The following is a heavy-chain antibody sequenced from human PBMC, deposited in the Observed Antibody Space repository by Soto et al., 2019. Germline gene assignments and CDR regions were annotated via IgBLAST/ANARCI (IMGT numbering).Heavy chain of an antibody. J-gene: IGHJ4*02. Sequence: GGSLRLSCAASGLTFTRYSMNWVRQAPGKGLEWVSSISSTTNYIYYGDSMKGRFTISRDNAKNSLYLEMNSLRAEDTAVYYCVRESEDLTSNFDYWGQGTLVTVSS. CDR2: ISSTTNYI. CDR3: VRESEDLTSNFDY. V-gene: IGHV3-21*06. CDR1: GLTFTRYS.